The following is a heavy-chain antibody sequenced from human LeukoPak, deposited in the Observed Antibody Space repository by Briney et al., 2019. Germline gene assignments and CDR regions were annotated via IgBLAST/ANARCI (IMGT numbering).Heavy chain of an antibody. D-gene: IGHD3-22*01. CDR2: IKQDGSEK. V-gene: IGHV3-7*01. CDR1: GFTFSSYW. CDR3: ARDLYYYDSSGPLYYMDV. Sequence: GGSLRLSCAASGFTFSSYWMSCVRQAPGKGLEWVANIKQDGSEKYYVDSVKGRFTISRDNAKNSLYLQMNSLRAEDTAVYYCARDLYYYDSSGPLYYMDVWGKGTTVTVSS. J-gene: IGHJ6*03.